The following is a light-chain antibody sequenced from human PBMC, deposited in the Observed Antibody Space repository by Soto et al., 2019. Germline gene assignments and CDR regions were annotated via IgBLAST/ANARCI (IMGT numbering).Light chain of an antibody. Sequence: DVVMTQSPLSLPVTLGQPASISCRSSQSLVYSDGNTYLNWFQQRPGQSPRRLIYKASNRDSGVPDRFSGSGSGTDFTLKISRVEAEDVGVYYCMQALQTPGTFGQGTKVDIK. V-gene: IGKV2-30*01. J-gene: IGKJ1*01. CDR3: MQALQTPGT. CDR1: QSLVYSDGNTY. CDR2: KAS.